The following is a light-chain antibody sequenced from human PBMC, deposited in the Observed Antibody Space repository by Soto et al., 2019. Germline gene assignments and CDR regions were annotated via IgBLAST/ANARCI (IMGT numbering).Light chain of an antibody. J-gene: IGKJ1*01. CDR1: QSVSSTL. CDR2: GVS. V-gene: IGKV3-20*01. CDR3: QHYGDSSWT. Sequence: ELVLPQSPVAPSLSSGERATLSCRASQSVSSTLLTWYQQKPGKAPRLLIYGVSSRATGIPDRFSVCGSGTDFTLAISRVEPEDFAVYFCQHYGDSSWTFGQGSRVEIK.